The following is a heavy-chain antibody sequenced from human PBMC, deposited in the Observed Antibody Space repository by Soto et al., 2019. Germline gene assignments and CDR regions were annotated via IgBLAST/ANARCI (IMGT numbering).Heavy chain of an antibody. CDR2: IWYDGSNK. J-gene: IGHJ6*02. D-gene: IGHD3-22*01. Sequence: SLRLSCAASGFTFSSYGMHWVRQAPGKGLEWVAVIWYDGSNKYYADSVKGRFTISGDNSKNTLYLQMNSLRAEDTAVYYCARQGSSYYYDSSGYLDSNGMDVWGQGTTVTVSS. V-gene: IGHV3-33*01. CDR1: GFTFSSYG. CDR3: ARQGSSYYYDSSGYLDSNGMDV.